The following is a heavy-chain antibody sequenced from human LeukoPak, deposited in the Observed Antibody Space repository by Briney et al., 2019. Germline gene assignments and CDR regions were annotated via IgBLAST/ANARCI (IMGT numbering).Heavy chain of an antibody. V-gene: IGHV4-34*01. CDR1: GGSFSGYY. J-gene: IGHJ4*02. Sequence: PAETLSLTCALYGGSFSGYYWSWTRHPPGKGLEWIGEINHSGSTNYNPPRKSRVTISVDTSKNQFSLKLSSVTAAATAVYYCARRWYWGQGTLVTVSS. CDR3: ARRWY. CDR2: INHSGST.